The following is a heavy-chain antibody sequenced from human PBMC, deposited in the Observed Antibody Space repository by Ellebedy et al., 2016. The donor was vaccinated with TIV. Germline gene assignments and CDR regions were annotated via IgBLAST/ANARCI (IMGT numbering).Heavy chain of an antibody. J-gene: IGHJ6*02. Sequence: MPSETLSLTCTVSGGSISSYYWSWIRQLPGKGLEWIGYIHYSGSTNYNPSLKSRVTISVVTSKNQFSLRLSSVTAADTAVYYCARGPLRYFDWVYYYHGMDVWGQGTTVTVSS. CDR2: IHYSGST. CDR3: ARGPLRYFDWVYYYHGMDV. D-gene: IGHD3-9*01. V-gene: IGHV4-59*08. CDR1: GGSISSYY.